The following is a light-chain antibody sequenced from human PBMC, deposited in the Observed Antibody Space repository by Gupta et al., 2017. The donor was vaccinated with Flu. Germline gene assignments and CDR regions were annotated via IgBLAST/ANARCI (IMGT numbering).Light chain of an antibody. Sequence: QSALTQPAPVSGSPGQSITISCTGTSSDVGNYNYVSWYQQHPGKAPKLMIYEVNNRPSGISNRFSGSKSGNTASLSISGLQAEDEADYYCSSYTSSNSWVFGGGTKVTVL. J-gene: IGLJ3*02. CDR1: SSDVGNYNY. V-gene: IGLV2-14*01. CDR2: EVN. CDR3: SSYTSSNSWV.